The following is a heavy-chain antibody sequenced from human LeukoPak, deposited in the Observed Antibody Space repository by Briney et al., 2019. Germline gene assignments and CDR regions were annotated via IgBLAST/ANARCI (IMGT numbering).Heavy chain of an antibody. CDR2: ISSSSSYI. J-gene: IGHJ4*02. CDR3: ARDRTSSSGYYFDY. CDR1: GFTFSSYS. V-gene: IGHV3-21*01. Sequence: GGSLRLSCAASGFTFSSYSMNWVRQAPGKGLEWVSSISSSSSYIYYAHSVKGRFTISRDNAKNSLYLQMNSLRAEDTAVYYCARDRTSSSGYYFDYWGQGTLVTVSS. D-gene: IGHD3-22*01.